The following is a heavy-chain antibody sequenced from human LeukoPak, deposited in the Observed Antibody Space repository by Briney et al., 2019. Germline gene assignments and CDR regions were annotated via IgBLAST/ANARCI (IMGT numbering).Heavy chain of an antibody. CDR3: ARSNFYDSSGWRY. Sequence: GGSLRLSCAASGFTLISYWMTWVRQAPGKGLEWVANIKQDGSEKYYVDSVKGRFTISRDNAKNSLYLQMNSLRAEDTAVYYCARSNFYDSSGWRYWGQGTLITVSS. D-gene: IGHD3-22*01. CDR1: GFTLISYW. J-gene: IGHJ4*02. CDR2: IKQDGSEK. V-gene: IGHV3-7*01.